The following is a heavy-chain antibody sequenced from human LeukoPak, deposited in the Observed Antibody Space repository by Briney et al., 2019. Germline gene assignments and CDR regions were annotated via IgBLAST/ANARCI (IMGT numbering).Heavy chain of an antibody. J-gene: IGHJ4*02. Sequence: GGSLRLSCAASGFTFSSYAMHWVRQAPGKGLEWVSSISSSSSYIYYADSVKGRFTISRDNAKNSLYLQMNSLRAEDTAVYYCATYYYDSSGYYNWGQGTLVTVSS. D-gene: IGHD3-22*01. CDR3: ATYYYDSSGYYN. V-gene: IGHV3-21*01. CDR2: ISSSSSYI. CDR1: GFTFSSYA.